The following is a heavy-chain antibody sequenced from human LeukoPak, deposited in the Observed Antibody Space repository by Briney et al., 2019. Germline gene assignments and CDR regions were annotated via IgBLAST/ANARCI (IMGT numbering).Heavy chain of an antibody. CDR2: IYYSGST. CDR1: GGSISSGGYY. CDR3: ARGRRGNYVPVDQVYYFDY. J-gene: IGHJ4*02. Sequence: SETLSLTCTVSGGSISSGGYYWSWIRQHPGKGLEWIGYIYYSGSTYYNPSLKSRVTISVDTSKNQFSLKLSSVTAADTAVYCCARGRRGNYVPVDQVYYFDYWGQGTLVTVSS. V-gene: IGHV4-31*03. D-gene: IGHD4-11*01.